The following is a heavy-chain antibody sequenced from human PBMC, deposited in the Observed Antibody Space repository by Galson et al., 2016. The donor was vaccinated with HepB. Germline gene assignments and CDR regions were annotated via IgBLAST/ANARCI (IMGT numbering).Heavy chain of an antibody. Sequence: SVKVSCKASGYTFTTSGISWVRQAPGQELEWMGCISPYSGNTKYAQKFPGGLTLTTDSSTTTAYMELLSLRFDDTALYYCARDVQYRFDSWGQGTLVTVSS. V-gene: IGHV1-18*01. CDR2: ISPYSGNT. CDR1: GYTFTTSG. J-gene: IGHJ4*02. D-gene: IGHD2/OR15-2a*01. CDR3: ARDVQYRFDS.